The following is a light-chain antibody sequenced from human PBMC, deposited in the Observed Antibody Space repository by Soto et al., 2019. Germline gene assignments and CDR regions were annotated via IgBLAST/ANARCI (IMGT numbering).Light chain of an antibody. J-gene: IGKJ2*01. CDR2: GAS. V-gene: IGKV3-20*01. Sequence: EIVLTQSPGTLSLSPGERATLSCRASQSVGSSYLAWYQQKPGQAPRLLIYGASSRASGVPDRFSGSGSGADFTLTISRLEPEDFAVFYCQPYGSSPYTFGQGTKLEI. CDR3: QPYGSSPYT. CDR1: QSVGSSY.